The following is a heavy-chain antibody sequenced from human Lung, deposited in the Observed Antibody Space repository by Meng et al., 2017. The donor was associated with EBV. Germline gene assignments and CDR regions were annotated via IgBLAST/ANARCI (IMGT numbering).Heavy chain of an antibody. Sequence: EGQLVESGGXLVKPGGSLRLSCAGSGFSFSSFSMTWVRQAPGKGLEWVSSMTSSGSYTDYADSVQGRFTISRDNAKNSLYLQMNSLRAEDTAVYYCARAYSRRAPPDYWGQGTLVTVSS. V-gene: IGHV3-21*01. J-gene: IGHJ4*02. CDR1: GFSFSSFS. CDR2: MTSSGSYT. D-gene: IGHD6-13*01. CDR3: ARAYSRRAPPDY.